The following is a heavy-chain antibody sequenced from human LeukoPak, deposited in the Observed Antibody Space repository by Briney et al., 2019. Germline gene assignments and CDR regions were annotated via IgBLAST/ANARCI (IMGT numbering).Heavy chain of an antibody. Sequence: PGGSLRLSCAASGFTFSSYSMTWVRQAPGKGLEWVSYISSSSSSTIYYADSVKGRFTISRDNAKNSLYLQMNSLRDEDTAVYYCARAWVETLNWGQGTLVTVSS. D-gene: IGHD5-24*01. V-gene: IGHV3-48*02. CDR2: ISSSSSSTI. CDR1: GFTFSSYS. CDR3: ARAWVETLN. J-gene: IGHJ4*02.